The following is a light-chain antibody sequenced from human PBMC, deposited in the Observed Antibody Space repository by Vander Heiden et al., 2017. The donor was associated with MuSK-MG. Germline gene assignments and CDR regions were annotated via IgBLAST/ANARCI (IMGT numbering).Light chain of an antibody. CDR2: AAS. Sequence: DIQMTQSPSSLSASVGDRVTITCRASQSISSYLNWYQQKPGKAPKLLIYAASSLQSGVPSRFSGSGSGTDFTLTISSLQPEDFATYYCQQCDSTRYHFGHGTKVDIK. J-gene: IGKJ3*01. CDR1: QSISSY. CDR3: QQCDSTRYH. V-gene: IGKV1-39*01.